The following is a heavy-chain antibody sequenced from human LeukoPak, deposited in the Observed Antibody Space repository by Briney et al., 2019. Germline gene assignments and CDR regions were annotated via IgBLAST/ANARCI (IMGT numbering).Heavy chain of an antibody. D-gene: IGHD3-10*01. CDR1: GFTFSTYY. J-gene: IGHJ3*02. V-gene: IGHV3-21*06. Sequence: PGGSLRLSCAASGFTFSTYYMNWVRQAPGKGLEWVSFTDTSGKYIYYGDSVKGRFTISRDNDKNLLFLQMNGLRAEDTAVYYCARGRSITLLRGVAMSDGFDIWGQGAMVAVSS. CDR2: TDTSGKYI. CDR3: ARGRSITLLRGVAMSDGFDI.